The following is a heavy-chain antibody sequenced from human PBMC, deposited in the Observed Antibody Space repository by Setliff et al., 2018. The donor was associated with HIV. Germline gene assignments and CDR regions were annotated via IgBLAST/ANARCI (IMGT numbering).Heavy chain of an antibody. CDR2: IYSGGST. V-gene: IGHV3-66*02. J-gene: IGHJ4*02. Sequence: GGSLRLSCAASGFTVSSNYMSWVRQAPGKGLEWVSVIYSGGSTYYADSVKGRFTISRDNSKNTLYLQMNSLRAEDTAVYYCAAVPWGHSSLIIDHWGQGTPVTVSS. D-gene: IGHD3-16*01. CDR3: AAVPWGHSSLIIDH. CDR1: GFTVSSNY.